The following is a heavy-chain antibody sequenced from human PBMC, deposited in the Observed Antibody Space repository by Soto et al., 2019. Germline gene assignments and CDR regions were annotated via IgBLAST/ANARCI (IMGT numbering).Heavy chain of an antibody. CDR2: ISAYNGNT. V-gene: IGHV1-18*01. Sequence: QVQLVQSGGEVKKPGASVKVSCKTSGYSVTTYGISWVRQAPGQGLEWMGWISAYNGNTNYAQKLQDRVTMTTDTSTSTAYMELRSLRSDDTAVYYCAREGPAPYYYYGMDVWGQGSTVTVSS. CDR1: GYSVTTYG. CDR3: AREGPAPYYYYGMDV. J-gene: IGHJ6*02.